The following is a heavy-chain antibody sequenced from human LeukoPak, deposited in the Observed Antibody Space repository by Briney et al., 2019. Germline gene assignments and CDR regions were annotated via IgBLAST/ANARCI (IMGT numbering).Heavy chain of an antibody. D-gene: IGHD4-17*01. J-gene: IGHJ4*02. V-gene: IGHV3-21*04. CDR3: AKTPNFYGDYGDYFDY. CDR1: GFTFSSYS. Sequence: GGSLRLSCAASGFTFSSYSMNWVRQAPGKGLEWVSSISGSSSYIYYADSVKGRFTISRDNAKNSLYLQMNSLRAEDTAVYYCAKTPNFYGDYGDYFDYWGQGTLVTVSS. CDR2: ISGSSSYI.